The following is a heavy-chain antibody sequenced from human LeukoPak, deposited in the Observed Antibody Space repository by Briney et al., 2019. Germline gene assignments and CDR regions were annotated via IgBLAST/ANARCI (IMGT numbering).Heavy chain of an antibody. Sequence: SETLSLTCTVSGGSISSYYWSWIRQPPGKGLEWIGYIYYSGSTNYNPSLKSRVTISVYTSKSQFSLKLSSVTAADTAVYYCARLGYSYGKYYYYYYMDVWGKGTTVTVSS. CDR1: GGSISSYY. CDR3: ARLGYSYGKYYYYYYMDV. D-gene: IGHD5-18*01. CDR2: IYYSGST. J-gene: IGHJ6*03. V-gene: IGHV4-59*01.